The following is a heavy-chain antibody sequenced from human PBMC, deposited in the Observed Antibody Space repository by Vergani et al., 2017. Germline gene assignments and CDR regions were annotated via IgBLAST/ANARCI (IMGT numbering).Heavy chain of an antibody. CDR3: ARDPPWNGPDYYYGMDV. Sequence: QVQLVQSGAEVKKPGSSVKVSCKASGGTFSSYAISWVRQAPGQGLEWMGGIIPIFGTANYAQKFQGRVTMTTDTSTSTAYMELRSLRSDDTAVYYCARDPPWNGPDYYYGMDVWGQGTTVTVSS. J-gene: IGHJ6*02. V-gene: IGHV1-69*06. D-gene: IGHD2-8*01. CDR1: GGTFSSYA. CDR2: IIPIFGTA.